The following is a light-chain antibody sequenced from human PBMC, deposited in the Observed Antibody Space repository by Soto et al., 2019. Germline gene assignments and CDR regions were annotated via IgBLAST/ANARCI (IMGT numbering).Light chain of an antibody. CDR3: TSYTPSSTVL. CDR2: DVN. Sequence: QSALTQPASVSGSPGQSITNSCAGTSSDVGGYNYVSWYQHHPGKAPKLLIYDVNMRPSGVSDRFSGSRSGNTASLAISGLQAEDEADYYCTSYTPSSTVLFGGGTQLTVL. CDR1: SSDVGGYNY. J-gene: IGLJ2*01. V-gene: IGLV2-14*03.